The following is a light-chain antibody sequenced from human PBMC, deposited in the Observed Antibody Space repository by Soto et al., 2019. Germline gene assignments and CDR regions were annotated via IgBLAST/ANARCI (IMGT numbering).Light chain of an antibody. Sequence: QSVLTQPPSASATPGQRVTISCSGSSSNIGNNFIYWYQHLPGTAPKLLIYRNDQRPSGVPDRFSGSKSGTSASLAISGRRSEDEADYYCSAWDDSLTGVIFGGGTKLTVL. J-gene: IGLJ2*01. V-gene: IGLV1-47*01. CDR2: RND. CDR1: SSNIGNNF. CDR3: SAWDDSLTGVI.